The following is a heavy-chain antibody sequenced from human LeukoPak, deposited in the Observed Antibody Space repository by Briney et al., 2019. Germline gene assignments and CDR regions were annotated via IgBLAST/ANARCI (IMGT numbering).Heavy chain of an antibody. D-gene: IGHD3-10*01. J-gene: IGHJ6*04. CDR1: GFTFSSYA. V-gene: IGHV3-30*04. CDR2: ISYDGSNK. CDR3: ASELWFGELSYYYYYGMDV. Sequence: GRSLRLSCAASGFTFSSYAMHWVRQAPGKGLEGLAVISYDGSNKYYADSVKGRFTISRDNSKNTLYLQMNSLRAEDTAVYYCASELWFGELSYYYYYGMDVWGKGTTVTVSS.